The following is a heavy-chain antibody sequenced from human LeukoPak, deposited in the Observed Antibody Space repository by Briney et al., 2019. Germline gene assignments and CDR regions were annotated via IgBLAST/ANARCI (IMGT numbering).Heavy chain of an antibody. CDR3: SRHRVDYDSSGYYYSPFDY. CDR2: IDVSGNA. V-gene: IGHV4-31*03. Sequence: PSQTQSLTRTVSVDSIYRGGDYCSSIRQHPRKCIKLNRHIDVSGNAYYNPSLKSRITLSVHTSKNEFSLRLSSVTAADTAVYYCSRHRVDYDSSGYYYSPFDYWGQGTLVTVSS. J-gene: IGHJ4*02. D-gene: IGHD3-22*01. CDR1: VDSIYRGGDY.